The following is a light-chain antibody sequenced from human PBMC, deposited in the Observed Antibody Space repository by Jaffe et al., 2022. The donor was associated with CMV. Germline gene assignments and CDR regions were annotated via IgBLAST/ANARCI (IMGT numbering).Light chain of an antibody. V-gene: IGKV1-5*03. Sequence: DIQLTQSPSSLSASLGDRVTITCRASQTISSWLAWYQQKPGKAPKLLIYKASTLESGVPSSFSGSGSGTEFTLTISSLQPDDFATYYCQQYDTFPLTFGGGTKVQIK. J-gene: IGKJ4*01. CDR1: QTISSW. CDR3: QQYDTFPLT. CDR2: KAS.